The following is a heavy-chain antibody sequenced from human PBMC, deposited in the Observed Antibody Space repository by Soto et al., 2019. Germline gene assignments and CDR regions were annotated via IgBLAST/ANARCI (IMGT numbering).Heavy chain of an antibody. D-gene: IGHD1-26*01. Sequence: QVQLVQSGAEVKKPGSSVKVSCKASGGTFSSYSINWVRQAPGQGLEWMGEIIPIFGTANYAPKFQGRVTITAGESTSTAYMELSSLRSEDTAVYYCARDGGRHSGGIDYWGQGTLVTVSS. V-gene: IGHV1-69*01. J-gene: IGHJ4*02. CDR2: IIPIFGTA. CDR3: ARDGGRHSGGIDY. CDR1: GGTFSSYS.